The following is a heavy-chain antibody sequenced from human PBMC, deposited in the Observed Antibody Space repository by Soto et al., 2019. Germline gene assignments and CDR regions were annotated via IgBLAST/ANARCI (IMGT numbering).Heavy chain of an antibody. Sequence: QVQLQESGPGLVKPSETLSLTCTVSGGSISYYYWSWIRQPPGKGLEWIGYIYYSGSTNYNPSLKSRVTKSVDTSKNQFSLKLSSVTAADTAVYYCAREGVSSSWYNYYGLDVWGQGTTVTVS. CDR1: GGSISYYY. D-gene: IGHD6-13*01. J-gene: IGHJ6*02. CDR2: IYYSGST. CDR3: AREGVSSSWYNYYGLDV. V-gene: IGHV4-59*01.